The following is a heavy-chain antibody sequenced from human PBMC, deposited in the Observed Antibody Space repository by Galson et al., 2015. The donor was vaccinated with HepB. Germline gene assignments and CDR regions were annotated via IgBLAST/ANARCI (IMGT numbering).Heavy chain of an antibody. Sequence: SLRLSCAASGFTFSSYSMNWVRQAPGKGLEWVSSISSSSSYIYYADSVKGRFTISRDNAKNSLYLQMNSLRAEDTAVYYCARVGEQMATITWALDYWGQGTLVTVSS. J-gene: IGHJ4*02. CDR2: ISSSSSYI. CDR3: ARVGEQMATITWALDY. D-gene: IGHD5-24*01. CDR1: GFTFSSYS. V-gene: IGHV3-21*01.